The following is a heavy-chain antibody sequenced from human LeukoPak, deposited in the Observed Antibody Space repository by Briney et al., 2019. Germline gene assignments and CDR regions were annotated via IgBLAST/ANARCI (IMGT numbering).Heavy chain of an antibody. CDR3: ARDQDDYGGP. J-gene: IGHJ5*02. V-gene: IGHV1-46*01. D-gene: IGHD4-23*01. Sequence: ASVKVSCTASGYTFTRDYMHSVRQAPGQGLEWMGIINPSGGRTSYAQKFKGRVTMPRDTSTSTVYMELSSLRSDDTAVYYCARDQDDYGGPWGQGTLVTVSS. CDR2: INPSGGRT. CDR1: GYTFTRDY.